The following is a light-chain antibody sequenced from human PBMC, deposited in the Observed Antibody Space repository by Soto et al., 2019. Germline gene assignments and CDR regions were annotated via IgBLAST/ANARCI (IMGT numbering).Light chain of an antibody. V-gene: IGKV4-1*01. CDR2: WAT. Sequence: DIVMTQSPDFLGVSLGERATINCKSSQSLLYSSTNKNYLVWYQQKPGQPPKVLIHWATTWESGVPDRFSGSGSGTDFTLTISSLHPEDVALYYCQQYYSTPPTFGQGTRLEIK. CDR1: QSLLYSSTNKNY. CDR3: QQYYSTPPT. J-gene: IGKJ5*01.